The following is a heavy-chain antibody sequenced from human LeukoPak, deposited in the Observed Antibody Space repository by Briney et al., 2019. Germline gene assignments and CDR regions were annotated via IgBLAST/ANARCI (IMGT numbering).Heavy chain of an antibody. Sequence: GGSLRLSCAGSGFTFSSYWMSWVRQAPGKGLEWVANIKQHGREKNYVDSVKGRFTISRDDAKNSLYLQMNSLRAEDTAVYYCARLWPFDYWGQGTLVTVSS. D-gene: IGHD2-21*01. CDR2: IKQHGREK. V-gene: IGHV3-7*01. J-gene: IGHJ4*02. CDR3: ARLWPFDY. CDR1: GFTFSSYW.